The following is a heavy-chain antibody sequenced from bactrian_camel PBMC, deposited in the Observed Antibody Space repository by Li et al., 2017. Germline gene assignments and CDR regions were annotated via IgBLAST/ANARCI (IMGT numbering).Heavy chain of an antibody. D-gene: IGHD5*01. V-gene: IGHV3S53*01. CDR1: GYTSRINC. CDR2: INSDGTT. J-gene: IGHJ6*01. Sequence: HVQLVESGGASVQAGGSLRLSCARSGYTSRINCMGWFRQAPGKEREAVAQINSDGTTTYAEGVKGRFTISRDNDKNTLYLQMNSLKPEDSAMYYCAADSNLPEAVGVGWIPHGASFGYWGQGTQVTVS. CDR3: AADSNLPEAVGVGWIPHGASFGY.